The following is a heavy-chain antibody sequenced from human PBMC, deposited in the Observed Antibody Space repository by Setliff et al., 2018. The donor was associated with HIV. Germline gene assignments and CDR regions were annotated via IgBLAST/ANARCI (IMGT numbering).Heavy chain of an antibody. CDR2: INHSGST. CDR1: GGSFSGYY. CDR3: AGGPGTTSIDY. Sequence: SETLSLTCAVYGGSFSGYYWSWIRQPPGKGLEWIGEINHSGSTNYNMSLWSRITISLDASRNQFSLELISVTAADTAVYYCAGGPGTTSIDYWAQGTQVTVSS. V-gene: IGHV4-34*01. J-gene: IGHJ4*02. D-gene: IGHD1-26*01.